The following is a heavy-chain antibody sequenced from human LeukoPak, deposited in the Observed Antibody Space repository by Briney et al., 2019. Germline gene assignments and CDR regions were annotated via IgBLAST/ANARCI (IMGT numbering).Heavy chain of an antibody. J-gene: IGHJ4*02. D-gene: IGHD4/OR15-4a*01. CDR1: GFTVSSNS. V-gene: IGHV3-53*01. Sequence: GGSLRLSCAVSGFTVSSNSMSWVRQAPGKGLESVSFIYSDNTHYSDSVKGRFTISRDNSKNTLYLQMNSLRAEDTAVYYCARRAGAYSHPYDYWGQGTLVTVSS. CDR2: IYSDNT. CDR3: ARRAGAYSHPYDY.